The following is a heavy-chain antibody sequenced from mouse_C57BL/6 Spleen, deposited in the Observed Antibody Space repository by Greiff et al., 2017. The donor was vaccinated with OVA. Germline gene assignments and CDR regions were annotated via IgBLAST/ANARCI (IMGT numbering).Heavy chain of an antibody. D-gene: IGHD3-2*02. Sequence: DVMLVESEGGLVQPGSSMKLSCTASGFTFSDYYMAWVRQVPEKGLEWVANINYDGSSTYYLDSLKSRFIISRVNAKNILYLQLSSLQSEDTATYYCARDGSSGGFAYWGQGTLVTVSA. CDR1: GFTFSDYY. J-gene: IGHJ3*01. CDR3: ARDGSSGGFAY. V-gene: IGHV5-16*01. CDR2: INYDGSST.